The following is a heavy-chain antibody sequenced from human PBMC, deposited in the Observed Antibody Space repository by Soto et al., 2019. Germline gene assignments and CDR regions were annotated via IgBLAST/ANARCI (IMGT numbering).Heavy chain of an antibody. J-gene: IGHJ4*02. CDR1: GYTFTRDG. Sequence: QIQLVQSGLEGKKPGASVIVSCQTSGYTFTRDGINWVRQAPGQGLEWMGWIHSNNGKRNYAEKFQGRITMTTNTSTRTGYMELRGLKYDDTAVYYCSIYCGDECESGGHWGQGTLVTVSS. CDR3: SIYCGDECESGGH. CDR2: IHSNNGKR. D-gene: IGHD2-21*01. V-gene: IGHV1-18*04.